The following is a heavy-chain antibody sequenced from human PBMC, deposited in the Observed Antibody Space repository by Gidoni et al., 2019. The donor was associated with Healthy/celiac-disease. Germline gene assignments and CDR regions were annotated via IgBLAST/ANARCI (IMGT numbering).Heavy chain of an antibody. CDR3: ARELMTTVTSNWFDP. V-gene: IGHV4-4*07. D-gene: IGHD4-17*01. Sequence: QVQLQESGPGLVKPSETLSLTCTVSGGSISSYYWSWIRQPAGKGLEWIGRIYTSGSTNYNPSLKSRVTMSVDTSKNQFSLKLSSVTAADTAVYYCARELMTTVTSNWFDPWGQGTLVTVSS. CDR1: GGSISSYY. CDR2: IYTSGST. J-gene: IGHJ5*02.